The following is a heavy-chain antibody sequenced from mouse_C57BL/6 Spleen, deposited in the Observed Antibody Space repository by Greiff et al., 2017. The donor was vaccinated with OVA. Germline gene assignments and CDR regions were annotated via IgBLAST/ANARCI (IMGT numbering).Heavy chain of an antibody. V-gene: IGHV14-4*01. CDR3: TTDYSNWTY. J-gene: IGHJ3*01. D-gene: IGHD2-5*01. CDR2: IDPENGDT. Sequence: VQLQQSGAELVRPGASVKLSCTASGFNIKDDYMHWVKQRPEQGLEWIGWIDPENGDTEYASKFQGKATITADTSSNTAYLQLSSLTSEDTAVYYCTTDYSNWTYWGQGTLVTVSA. CDR1: GFNIKDDY.